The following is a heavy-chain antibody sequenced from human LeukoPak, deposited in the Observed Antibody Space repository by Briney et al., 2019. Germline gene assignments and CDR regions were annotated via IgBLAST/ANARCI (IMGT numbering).Heavy chain of an antibody. D-gene: IGHD3-10*01. CDR1: GSIFSSYD. CDR2: MNPNSGDP. J-gene: IGHJ4*02. CDR3: ARGPYGTGSHFDF. Sequence: GASVKLSCKASGSIFSSYDINWGPQATGHGGRGWRWMNPNSGDPGYTQRFQGSVIMTRDTSISAAYMELSSRRSEDTAVYYCARGPYGTGSHFDFWGQGTLVTVSS. V-gene: IGHV1-8*02.